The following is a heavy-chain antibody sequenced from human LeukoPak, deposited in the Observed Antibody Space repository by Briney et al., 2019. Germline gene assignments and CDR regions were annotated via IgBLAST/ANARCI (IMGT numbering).Heavy chain of an antibody. CDR1: GYTSTGYY. CDR3: ARDLEASSSLDY. J-gene: IGHJ4*02. V-gene: IGHV1-2*02. Sequence: ASVKVSCKTSGYTSTGYYMHWVRQAPGQGLEWMGWIHPISGATNYAPRFQDRVTMTRDTSISTAYMELSRLISDDMAMYYCARDLEASSSLDYWGQGTLVTVSS. CDR2: IHPISGAT. D-gene: IGHD6-6*01.